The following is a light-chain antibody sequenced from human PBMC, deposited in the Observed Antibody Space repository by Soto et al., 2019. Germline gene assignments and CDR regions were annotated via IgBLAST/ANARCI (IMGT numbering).Light chain of an antibody. CDR2: DVS. V-gene: IGLV2-14*01. CDR1: SSDIGGYNY. CDR3: SSYTSSSTYV. Sequence: QSALTQPASVSGSPGQSITVSCTGTSSDIGGYNYVSWYQQHPGKAPKLMIYDVSNRPSGVSNRFSGSKSGNTAPLTISGLQAGDEADYYCSSYTSSSTYVFGTGTKLTVL. J-gene: IGLJ1*01.